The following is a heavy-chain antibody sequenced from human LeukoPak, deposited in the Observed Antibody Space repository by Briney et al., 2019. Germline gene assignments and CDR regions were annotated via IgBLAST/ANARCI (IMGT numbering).Heavy chain of an antibody. V-gene: IGHV1-46*01. D-gene: IGHD3-22*01. CDR3: ARDNPPYYYDSSGYLPGGY. CDR1: GYTFTSYY. Sequence: GASVKVSCKASGYTFTSYYMHWVRQAPGQGLEWMGIINPSGGSTSYAQKFQGRVTMTKDMSTSTVYMELSSLRSEDTAVYYCARDNPPYYYDSSGYLPGGYWGRGTLVIVSS. CDR2: INPSGGST. J-gene: IGHJ4*02.